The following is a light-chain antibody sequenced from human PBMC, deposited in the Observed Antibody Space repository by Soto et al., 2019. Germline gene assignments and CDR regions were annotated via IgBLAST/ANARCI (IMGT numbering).Light chain of an antibody. V-gene: IGKV3-20*01. CDR3: QQYGRSPAT. CDR1: QSVSSSY. Sequence: LSLQNKAPLACRASQSVSSSYLAWYRQKPGQAPRLLIYGASSRATGIPDRFSGSGSGTEFTLTISRREPEDFAVYYCQQYGRSPATFGGGTKVDIK. J-gene: IGKJ4*01. CDR2: GAS.